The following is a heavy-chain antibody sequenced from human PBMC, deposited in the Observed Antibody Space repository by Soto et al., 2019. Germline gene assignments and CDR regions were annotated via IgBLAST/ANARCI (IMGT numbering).Heavy chain of an antibody. D-gene: IGHD6-19*01. CDR1: GFTFSSYS. Sequence: PGGSLRLSCAASGFTFSSYSMNWVRQAPGKGLEWGSSISSSSSYIYYADSVKGRFTISRDNSKNTLYLQMNGLRAEDTAVYYCAKLVPFAQWLSSGFYGMDVWGQGTTVTVSS. V-gene: IGHV3-21*04. CDR2: ISSSSSYI. CDR3: AKLVPFAQWLSSGFYGMDV. J-gene: IGHJ6*02.